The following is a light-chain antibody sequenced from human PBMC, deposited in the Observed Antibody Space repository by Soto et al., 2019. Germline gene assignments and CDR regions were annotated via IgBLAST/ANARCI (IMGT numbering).Light chain of an antibody. CDR3: HQYNLWPLT. CDR2: AAS. V-gene: IGKV3-15*01. Sequence: ETVMTQSPVTLSVSPGDTATLSCRASQRVSNHFAWYQQKPGQAPRLLIYAASTMAARVPVRFSGSGSETEFTLTISSLQSEDFALYYWHQYNLWPLTFGGGTKVDIK. J-gene: IGKJ4*01. CDR1: QRVSNH.